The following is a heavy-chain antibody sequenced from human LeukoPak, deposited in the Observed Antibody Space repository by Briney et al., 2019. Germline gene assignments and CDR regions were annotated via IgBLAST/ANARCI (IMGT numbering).Heavy chain of an antibody. Sequence: PGGSLRLSCATSGFIFDHFGMNWGRQVPGKGLEWVSGINWDSTSTNYVDSVRGRFTISRDNAKNSLYLQMNSLRVEDTAFYNCARDLKYCTGGMCYFTAVADSWGQGTLVTVSS. CDR3: ARDLKYCTGGMCYFTAVADS. V-gene: IGHV3-20*01. D-gene: IGHD2-8*02. CDR1: GFIFDHFG. J-gene: IGHJ4*02. CDR2: INWDSTST.